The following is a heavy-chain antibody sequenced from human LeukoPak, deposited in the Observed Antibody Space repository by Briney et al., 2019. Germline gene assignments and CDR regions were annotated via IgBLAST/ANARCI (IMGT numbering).Heavy chain of an antibody. Sequence: ASVKVSCKASGYTFTGYYMHWVRQAPGQGLEWMGWINPNSGGTNYAQKFQGRVTMTRDTSISTAYMELSRQRSDDTAVYYCARGGQLPSSIAARPAYYYYGMDVWGQGTTVTVSS. J-gene: IGHJ6*02. CDR3: ARGGQLPSSIAARPAYYYYGMDV. D-gene: IGHD6-6*01. CDR2: INPNSGGT. V-gene: IGHV1-2*02. CDR1: GYTFTGYY.